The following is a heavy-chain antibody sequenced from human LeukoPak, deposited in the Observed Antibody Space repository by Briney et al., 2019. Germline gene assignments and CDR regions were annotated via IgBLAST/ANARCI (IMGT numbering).Heavy chain of an antibody. CDR1: GFAFSAYI. V-gene: IGHV3-48*04. J-gene: IGHJ3*02. CDR3: AGTRSGYHSEAFDI. Sequence: GGSLRLSCAASGFAFSAYIMNWVRQAPGKGLEWVSSISSSSNTIYYADSVKGRFTISRDNAQNSLYLQMNSLRAEDTAVYYCAGTRSGYHSEAFDIWGQGTMVTVSS. CDR2: ISSSSNTI. D-gene: IGHD3-22*01.